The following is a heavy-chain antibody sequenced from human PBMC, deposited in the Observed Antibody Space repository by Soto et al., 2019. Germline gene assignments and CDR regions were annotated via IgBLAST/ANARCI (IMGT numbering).Heavy chain of an antibody. V-gene: IGHV4-59*08. CDR1: GGSISNYY. CDR3: ARHWSRGYSYGYLNP. D-gene: IGHD5-18*01. Sequence: SETLSLTCTVSGGSISNYYWTWIRQPPGKGLEWIGYIYYSGSTNYNPSLKSRVTISVDTSKNQFSLKLSSVTAADTAVYYCARHWSRGYSYGYLNPWGQGTLVTVSS. CDR2: IYYSGST. J-gene: IGHJ5*02.